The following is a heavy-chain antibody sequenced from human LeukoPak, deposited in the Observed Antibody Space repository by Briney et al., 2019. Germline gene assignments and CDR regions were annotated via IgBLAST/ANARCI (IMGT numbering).Heavy chain of an antibody. CDR2: IYSTGST. J-gene: IGHJ4*02. CDR3: ARHRSDGSYPLDF. CDR1: GGSMSNYY. V-gene: IGHV4-59*08. Sequence: PSETLSLTCSVSGGSMSNYYWSWIRQPPGKGLEWIGHIYSTGSTTYSPSLKSRVIMSVDTSKNQFSLKVTSVTAADTAVYYCARHRSDGSYPLDFWGQGALVTVSS. D-gene: IGHD5-24*01.